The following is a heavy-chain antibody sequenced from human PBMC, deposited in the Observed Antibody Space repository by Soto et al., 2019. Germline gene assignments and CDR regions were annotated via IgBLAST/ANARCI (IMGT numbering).Heavy chain of an antibody. J-gene: IGHJ5*02. CDR1: GFTFSSYA. V-gene: IGHV3-23*01. D-gene: IGHD1-7*01. CDR3: AKDLLSGTTCWFDP. Sequence: GGSLRLSCAASGFTFSSYAMSWVRQAPGKGLEWVSSISSSGSSTYYTDSVKGRFTISRDNSKNTLYLQMNSLRADDTAVYYCAKDLLSGTTCWFDPWGQGTLVTVSS. CDR2: ISSSGSST.